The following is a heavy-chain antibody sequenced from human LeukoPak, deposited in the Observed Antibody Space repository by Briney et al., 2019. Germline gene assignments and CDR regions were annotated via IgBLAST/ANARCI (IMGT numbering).Heavy chain of an antibody. V-gene: IGHV5-51*01. CDR2: IYPGDSDT. CDR1: GYSFTSYW. J-gene: IGHJ4*02. D-gene: IGHD3-22*01. Sequence: GESLKISCKGSGYSFTSYWIGWVRQMPGKGLEWMGIIYPGDSDTRYSPSFQGQVTISADKSISTAYLQWSNLKASDTAMYYCARQGGYYDSSGYYYDGHYFDYWGQGTLVTVSS. CDR3: ARQGGYYDSSGYYYDGHYFDY.